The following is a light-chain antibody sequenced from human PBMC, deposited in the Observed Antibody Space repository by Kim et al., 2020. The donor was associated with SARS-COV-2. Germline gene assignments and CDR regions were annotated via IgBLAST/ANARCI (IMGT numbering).Light chain of an antibody. V-gene: IGLV3-9*01. CDR2: RDS. J-gene: IGLJ3*02. CDR3: QVWDSSTWV. CDR1: NIGSKN. Sequence: SVALGQRARITCGGNNIGSKNVHCYQQKPGQAPVLVIYRDSNRPSGIPERFSGSNSGNTATLTISRAQAGDEADYYCQVWDSSTWVFGGGTQLTVL.